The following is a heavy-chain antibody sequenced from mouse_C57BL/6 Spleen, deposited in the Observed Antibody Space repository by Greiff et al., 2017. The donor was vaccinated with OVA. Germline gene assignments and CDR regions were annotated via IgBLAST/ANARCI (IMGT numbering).Heavy chain of an antibody. CDR3: ASIYYDYDGYFDY. Sequence: VQLQQSGAELVRPGSSVKLSCKASGYTFTSYWMHWVKQRPIQGLEWIGNIDPSDSETHYNQKFKDKATLTVDKSSSTAYMQLSSLTSEDSAVYYCASIYYDYDGYFDYWGQGTTLTVSS. V-gene: IGHV1-52*01. CDR2: IDPSDSET. CDR1: GYTFTSYW. D-gene: IGHD2-4*01. J-gene: IGHJ2*01.